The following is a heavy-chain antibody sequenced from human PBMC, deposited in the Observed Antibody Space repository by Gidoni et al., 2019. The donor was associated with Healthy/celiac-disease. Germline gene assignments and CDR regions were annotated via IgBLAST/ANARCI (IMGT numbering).Heavy chain of an antibody. CDR2: ISYDGSNK. CDR3: ARGNGISFDY. D-gene: IGHD1-20*01. CDR1: GFTFSSYA. V-gene: IGHV3-30-3*01. J-gene: IGHJ4*02. Sequence: QVQLVESGGGVVQPGRSLRLSCAASGFTFSSYAMHWVRQAPGKGLEWVAVISYDGSNKYYADSVKGRSTISRDNSKNTLYLQMNSLRAEDTAVYYCARGNGISFDYWGQGTLVTVSS.